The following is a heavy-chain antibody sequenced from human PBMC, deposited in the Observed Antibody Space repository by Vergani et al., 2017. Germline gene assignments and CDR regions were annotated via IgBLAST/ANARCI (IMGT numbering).Heavy chain of an antibody. CDR2: ISSSSSTI. CDR3: ARDRVGATGSAPYNXFDP. V-gene: IGHV3-48*04. D-gene: IGHD1-26*01. CDR1: GFTFSSYS. J-gene: IGHJ5*02. Sequence: EVQLVESGGGLVQPGGSLRLSCAASGFTFSSYSMNWVRQAPGKGLEWVSYISSSSSTIYYADSVKGRFTISRDNAKNSLYLQMNSLRAEDTAVYYCARDRVGATGSAPYNXFDPWGQGTLVTVSS.